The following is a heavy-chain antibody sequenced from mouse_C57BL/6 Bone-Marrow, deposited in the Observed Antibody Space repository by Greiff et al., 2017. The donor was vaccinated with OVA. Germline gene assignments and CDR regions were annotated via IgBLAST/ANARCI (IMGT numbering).Heavy chain of an antibody. CDR3: TTWLTGVDY. CDR2: IDPENGDT. D-gene: IGHD4-1*01. V-gene: IGHV14-4*01. Sequence: EVQLQESGAELVRPGASVTLSCTASGFNIKDDYMHWVKQRPEQGLEWIGWIDPENGDTEYASKFQGKATITADTSSNTAYLQLSSLTSEDTAVYYCTTWLTGVDYWGQGTTLTVSS. CDR1: GFNIKDDY. J-gene: IGHJ2*01.